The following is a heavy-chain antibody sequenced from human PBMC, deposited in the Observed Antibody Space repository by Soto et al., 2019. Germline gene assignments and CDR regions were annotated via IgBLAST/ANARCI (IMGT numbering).Heavy chain of an antibody. Sequence: SETLSLTCTVSGGSISSYYWSWIRQPPGKGLEWIGYIYYSGSTNYNPSLKSRVTISVDTSKSQFSLKLSSVTAADTAVYYCARVDSGSYYSGIFDYWGQGTLVTVSS. CDR2: IYYSGST. CDR3: ARVDSGSYYSGIFDY. D-gene: IGHD3-10*01. CDR1: GGSISSYY. V-gene: IGHV4-59*12. J-gene: IGHJ4*02.